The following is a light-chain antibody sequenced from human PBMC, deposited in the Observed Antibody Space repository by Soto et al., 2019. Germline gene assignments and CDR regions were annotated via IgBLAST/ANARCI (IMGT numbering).Light chain of an antibody. Sequence: QSALTQPASVSGSTGQSITISCTGTSSDVGSYNLVSWYQQHPGKAPKLMIYEDSKRPSGVSSRFFGSKSGNTASLTISGLQAEDEADYFCCSFARGSTLVFGGGTKLTVL. J-gene: IGLJ3*02. CDR1: SSDVGSYNL. V-gene: IGLV2-23*01. CDR3: CSFARGSTLV. CDR2: EDS.